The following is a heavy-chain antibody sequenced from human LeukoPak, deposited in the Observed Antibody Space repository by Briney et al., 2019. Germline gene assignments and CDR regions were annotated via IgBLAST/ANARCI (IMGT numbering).Heavy chain of an antibody. CDR1: GFTFSNAW. CDR2: IKSKINDGTA. J-gene: IGHJ4*02. CDR3: TTVTDGGSDY. Sequence: PGGSLRLSCAASGFTFSNAWMSWVRLAPGKGLEWVGRIKSKINDGTADYAAPVKGRFTISRDDSKNTLSLQMNSLKTEDTAVYYCTTVTDGGSDYCGQGTLVTVSS. D-gene: IGHD2-8*01. V-gene: IGHV3-15*01.